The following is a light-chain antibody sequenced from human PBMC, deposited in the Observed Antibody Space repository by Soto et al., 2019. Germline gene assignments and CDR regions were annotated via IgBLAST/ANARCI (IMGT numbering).Light chain of an antibody. CDR2: QVT. CDR1: SSDVGGYNY. J-gene: IGLJ1*01. V-gene: IGLV2-14*01. CDR3: SSYTTRSTLYV. Sequence: QSALTQPASVSGSPGQSITISCTGTSSDVGGYNYVSWYQQYPGKAPQLMIFQVTNRASGVSDRFSGSKSGDTASLTISGLQAEDEADYYCSSYTTRSTLYVFGTGTQLTVL.